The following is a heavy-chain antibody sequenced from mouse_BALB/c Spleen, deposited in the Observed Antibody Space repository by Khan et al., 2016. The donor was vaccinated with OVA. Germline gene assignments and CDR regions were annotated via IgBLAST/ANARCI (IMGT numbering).Heavy chain of an antibody. V-gene: IGHV1S136*01. D-gene: IGHD4-1*01. CDR2: INPYNGAT. Sequence: EVQLQESGPELVKSGTSVRISCKASGYTFTGYVMHWVKQKPGQGLEWIGYINPYNGATKYNEDFKGKAALTSDKSSSSASMELSSLTSEDSAVYYCTRGNWGSYYFDYWGQGTTLTVSS. CDR1: GYTFTGYV. CDR3: TRGNWGSYYFDY. J-gene: IGHJ2*01.